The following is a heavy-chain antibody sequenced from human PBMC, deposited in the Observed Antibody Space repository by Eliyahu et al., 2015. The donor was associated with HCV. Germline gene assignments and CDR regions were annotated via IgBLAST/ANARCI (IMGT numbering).Heavy chain of an antibody. CDR1: SSYG. Sequence: SSYGMHWVRQAPGKGLEWVAVIWYDGSNKYYADSVKGRFTISRDNSKNTLYLQMNSLRAEDTAVYYCARDGYFDWLSHTYGMDVWGQGTTVTVPS. CDR3: ARDGYFDWLSHTYGMDV. CDR2: IWYDGSNK. D-gene: IGHD3-9*01. J-gene: IGHJ6*02. V-gene: IGHV3-33*01.